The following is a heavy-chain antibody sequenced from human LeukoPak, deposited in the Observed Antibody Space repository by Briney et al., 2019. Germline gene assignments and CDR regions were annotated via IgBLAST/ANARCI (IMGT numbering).Heavy chain of an antibody. Sequence: ASVKVSCKASGYTFTSYGISWVRQAPGQGLEWMGWISAYNGNTNYAQKLQGRVTMTTDTSTSTAYMELRSLRSDDTAVYYCARVPLVVAATSENWFDPWGQGTLVTVSS. J-gene: IGHJ5*02. CDR1: GYTFTSYG. CDR3: ARVPLVVAATSENWFDP. V-gene: IGHV1-18*01. D-gene: IGHD2-15*01. CDR2: ISAYNGNT.